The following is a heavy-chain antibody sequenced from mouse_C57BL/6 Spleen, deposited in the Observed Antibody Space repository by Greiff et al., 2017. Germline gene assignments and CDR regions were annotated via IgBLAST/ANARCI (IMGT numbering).Heavy chain of an antibody. CDR1: GFTFTDYY. CDR3: ARLGGAWYFDD. J-gene: IGHJ2*01. Sequence: EVMLVESGGGLVQPGGSLSLSCAASGFTFTDYYMSWVRQPPGKALEWLGFIRNKANGYTTEYSASVKGRFTISRDNSQSILYLLMNCLRAEDSAAYYCARLGGAWYFDDWGTGTTLTVAS. CDR2: IRNKANGYTT. V-gene: IGHV7-3*01. D-gene: IGHD3-3*01.